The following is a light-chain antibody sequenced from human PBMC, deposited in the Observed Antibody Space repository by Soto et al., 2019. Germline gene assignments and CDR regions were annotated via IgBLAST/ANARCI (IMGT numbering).Light chain of an antibody. V-gene: IGKV1-9*01. CDR1: QGINIF. CDR2: AAS. CDR3: QQRNSYPRT. J-gene: IGKJ2*01. Sequence: DIQLTQSPSFLSASVGDRVTITCRASQGINIFLAWFQQKPGKAPNLLISAASTLQSGVPSRFSGCGSETEFTLTITSXQPEDSATYYCQQRNSYPRTFGQGTKVDIK.